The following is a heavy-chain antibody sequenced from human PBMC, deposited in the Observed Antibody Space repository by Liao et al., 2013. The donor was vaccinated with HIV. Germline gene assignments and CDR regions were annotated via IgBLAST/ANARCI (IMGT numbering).Heavy chain of an antibody. CDR3: AMRAGCSSTSCWGNYFDY. CDR2: IYTSGST. J-gene: IGHJ4*02. V-gene: IGHV4-39*07. D-gene: IGHD2-2*01. CDR1: GGSISSSSYY. Sequence: QVQLQESGPGLVKPSETLSLTCTVSGGSISSSSYYWGWIRQPPGKGLEWIGSIYTSGSTNYNPSLKSRVTMSVDTSKNQFSLKLSSVTAADTAVYYCAMRAGCSSTSCWGNYFDYWAREPWSPSPQ.